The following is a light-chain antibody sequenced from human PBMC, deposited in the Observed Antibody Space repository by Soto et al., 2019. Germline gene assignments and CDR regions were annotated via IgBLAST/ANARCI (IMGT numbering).Light chain of an antibody. CDR2: TVT. V-gene: IGLV2-11*01. J-gene: IGLJ1*01. Sequence: QSALTQPRSVSGSPGQSVTISCTGTSSDIGGYNYVSWYQQHPGKAPKLMIYTVTKRPSGVPDRFSGSKSDNTASLTISGLQADDEAAYHCCSYAGSSSYVLGTGTKVTVL. CDR1: SSDIGGYNY. CDR3: CSYAGSSSYV.